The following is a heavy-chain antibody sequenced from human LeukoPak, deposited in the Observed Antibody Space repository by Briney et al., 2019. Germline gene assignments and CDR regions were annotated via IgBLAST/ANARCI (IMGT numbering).Heavy chain of an antibody. J-gene: IGHJ6*02. D-gene: IGHD1-14*01. CDR2: ISGSDGST. CDR1: GFTFSSYA. CDR3: AKGTGNYYYYGMDV. V-gene: IGHV3-23*01. Sequence: GGSLRLSCAASGFTFSSYAMSWVRQAPGKGLEWVSAISGSDGSTYYAGSVKGRFTISRDNSKNTLYLQMNSLRAEDKAVYYCAKGTGNYYYYGMDVWGQGTTVTVSS.